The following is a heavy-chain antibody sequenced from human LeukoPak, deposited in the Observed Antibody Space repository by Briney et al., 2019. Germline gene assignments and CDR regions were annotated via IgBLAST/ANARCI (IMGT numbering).Heavy chain of an antibody. CDR1: GGSISSHY. V-gene: IGHV4-59*11. CDR3: ARVLGSSIYYFYD. J-gene: IGHJ4*02. Sequence: SETLSLTCIVSGGSISSHYWSWIRQPPGKGLEWIGYIHYSGSTNDNPSLKSRVTISLDTSKNQFSLKLSSVTAADTAVYYCARVLGSSIYYFYDWGQGTLVTVSS. D-gene: IGHD2-21*01. CDR2: IHYSGST.